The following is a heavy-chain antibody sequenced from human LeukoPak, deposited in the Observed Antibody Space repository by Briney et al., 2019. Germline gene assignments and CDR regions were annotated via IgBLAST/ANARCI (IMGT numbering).Heavy chain of an antibody. CDR1: GGSIRSSYYY. CDR3: SRDAGTVVDY. Sequence: PSETLSLTCTASGGSIRSSYYYWGWIRQPPGKGLEWIGSICDSGSTYYNPSLKSRVTMSVDTSKNQFSLKLTSVTAADTAVYYCSRDAGTVVDYWSQGTLVTVSS. V-gene: IGHV4-39*07. CDR2: ICDSGST. J-gene: IGHJ4*02.